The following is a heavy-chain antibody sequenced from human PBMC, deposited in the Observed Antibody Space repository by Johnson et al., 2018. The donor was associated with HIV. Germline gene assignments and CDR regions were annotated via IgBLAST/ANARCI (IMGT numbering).Heavy chain of an antibody. J-gene: IGHJ3*02. D-gene: IGHD3-10*02. CDR2: ISGSGGST. V-gene: IGHV3-23*04. Sequence: VQLVESGGGLVQPGGSLRLSCAASGFTFSSYAMSWVRQAPGKGLEWVSAISGSGGSTYYADSVKGRFTISRDNAKNTLYLQMNSLRAEDTAMYYCAKANYYVYAFDIWGQGTMVTVSS. CDR1: GFTFSSYA. CDR3: AKANYYVYAFDI.